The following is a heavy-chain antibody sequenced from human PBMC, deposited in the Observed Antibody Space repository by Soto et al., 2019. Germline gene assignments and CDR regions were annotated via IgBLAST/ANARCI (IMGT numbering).Heavy chain of an antibody. CDR3: AGSASRYYSDSSGYFDY. CDR1: GGSISSYY. D-gene: IGHD3-22*01. J-gene: IGHJ4*01. Sequence: PSETLSLTCTVSGGSISSYYWSWIRQPPGKGLEWIGYIYYSGSTNYNPSLKSRVTISVDTSKNQFSLKLSSVTAADTAVYYCAGSASRYYSDSSGYFDYWRHGTLVTAPQ. V-gene: IGHV4-59*01. CDR2: IYYSGST.